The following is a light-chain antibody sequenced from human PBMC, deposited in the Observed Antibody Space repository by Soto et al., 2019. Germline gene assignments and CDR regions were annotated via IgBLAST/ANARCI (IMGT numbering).Light chain of an antibody. V-gene: IGKV3-20*01. J-gene: IGKJ1*01. CDR2: GGN. CDR3: QQYYGWPRT. Sequence: TGLTQYTGTLSLSPGERPTLYCKASQSVSSDSLAWYQQRNGQAPRLLIYGGNRRVTGIPDRFSGSGYGTEFNLTISSLQSEDFGVYYCQQYYGWPRTFGPGTKVDIK. CDR1: QSVSSDS.